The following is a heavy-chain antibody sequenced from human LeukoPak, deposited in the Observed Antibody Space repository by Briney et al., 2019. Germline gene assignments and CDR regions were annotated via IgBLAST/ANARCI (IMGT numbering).Heavy chain of an antibody. J-gene: IGHJ4*02. CDR3: ARRRYSYGSSSFDY. CDR2: IYYSGST. V-gene: IGHV4-39*01. CDR1: GGSISSSSYY. Sequence: PSETLSLTCTVSGGSISSSSYYWGWIRQPPGKGLEWIGSIYYSGSTYYNPSLKSRVTISVDTSKNQFSLKLSSVTAADTAVYYCARRRYSYGSSSFDYWGQGTLVTVSS. D-gene: IGHD5-18*01.